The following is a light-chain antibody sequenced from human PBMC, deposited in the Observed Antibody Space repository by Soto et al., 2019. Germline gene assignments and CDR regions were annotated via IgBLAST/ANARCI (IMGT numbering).Light chain of an antibody. CDR1: SSDVGAYKY. Sequence: QSVLTQPPSASGSPGQSVTISCTGTSSDVGAYKYVSWYQQHAGKVPKLIIYEVTQRPSGVPYRFSASKSGNTASLTVSGLQAEDEAIYFCSSWAATNVVVFGGGTKLIVL. CDR3: SSWAATNVVV. CDR2: EVT. V-gene: IGLV2-8*01. J-gene: IGLJ3*02.